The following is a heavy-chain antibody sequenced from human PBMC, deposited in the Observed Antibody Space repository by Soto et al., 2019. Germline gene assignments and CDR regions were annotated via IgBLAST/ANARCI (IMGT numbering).Heavy chain of an antibody. D-gene: IGHD3-3*01. V-gene: IGHV3-23*01. CDR2: IRGRGGST. J-gene: IGHJ6*02. Sequence: PGGSLRLSCAASGFTLSSYAMSWVRQAPGKWLEWVSAIRGRGGSTYYADTVKGRFTISRDNTKNTQYLQMNSLRAEDTAVYYCAKEVLRFLEWFAGMDFWGQGTTVTVSS. CDR3: AKEVLRFLEWFAGMDF. CDR1: GFTLSSYA.